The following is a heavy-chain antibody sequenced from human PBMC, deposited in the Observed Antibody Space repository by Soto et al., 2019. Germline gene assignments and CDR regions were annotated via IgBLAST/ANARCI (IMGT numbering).Heavy chain of an antibody. J-gene: IGHJ4*02. Sequence: SQTLSLTRPVAGGSISTDYWSWNRQPPGKRLEWIGYISNSGTTNYNPSLRSRVTMSLDTSRNQFSLKLTSVTAADTAMYYCATWSSGYTYYFDYWGQGTLVTVSS. CDR3: ATWSSGYTYYFDY. D-gene: IGHD3-22*01. CDR2: ISNSGTT. V-gene: IGHV4-59*01. CDR1: GGSISTDY.